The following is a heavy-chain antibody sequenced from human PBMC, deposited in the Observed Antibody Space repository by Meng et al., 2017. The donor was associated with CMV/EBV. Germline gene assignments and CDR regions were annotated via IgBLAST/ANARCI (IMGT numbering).Heavy chain of an antibody. CDR1: GLTSSNAW. J-gene: IGHJ4*02. V-gene: IGHV3-15*01. Sequence: VSVRELRGGFFRPGGARRASFQVYGLTSSNAWMSGVPQATGKGLEWVGRIKSKTDGGTTDYAAPVKGRFTISRDDSKNTLYLQMNSLKTEDTAVYYCTTDRVGATPFDYWGQGTLVTVSS. CDR3: TTDRVGATPFDY. CDR2: IKSKTDGGTT. D-gene: IGHD1-26*01.